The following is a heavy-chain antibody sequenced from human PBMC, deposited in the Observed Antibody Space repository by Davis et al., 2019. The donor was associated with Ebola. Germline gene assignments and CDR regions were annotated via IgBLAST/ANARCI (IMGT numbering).Heavy chain of an antibody. CDR1: GFTFSSYS. J-gene: IGHJ4*02. D-gene: IGHD3-3*01. CDR3: AKDPAQNYDFWSGYSSLDY. Sequence: GESLKIPCAASGFTFSSYSMNWVRQAPGKGLEWVSSISSSSSYIYYADSVKGRFTISRDNAKNSLYLQMNSLRAEDTAVYYCAKDPAQNYDFWSGYSSLDYWGQGTLVTVSS. V-gene: IGHV3-21*04. CDR2: ISSSSSYI.